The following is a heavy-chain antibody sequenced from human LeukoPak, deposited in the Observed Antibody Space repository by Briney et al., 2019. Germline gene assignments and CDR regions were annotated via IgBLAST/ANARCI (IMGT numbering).Heavy chain of an antibody. V-gene: IGHV1-18*01. J-gene: IGHJ4*02. CDR2: ISAYDGNT. D-gene: IGHD4-17*01. CDR1: GYTFTSYG. CDR3: ARGTPILRTKRPPRPQNDY. Sequence: ASVKVSCKASGYTFTSYGIIWVRQAPGQGLEWMGWISAYDGNTNYAQKLQGRVTMTTDTSTSTAYMELGSLRSDDTAVYYCARGTPILRTKRPPRPQNDYWGQGTLVTVSS.